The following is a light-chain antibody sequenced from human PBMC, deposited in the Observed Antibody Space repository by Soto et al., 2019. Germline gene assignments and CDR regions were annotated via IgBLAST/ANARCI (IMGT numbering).Light chain of an antibody. CDR2: EDN. CDR1: SGNIARNY. Sequence: NFMLTQPHSVSESPGKTVTISCTRSSGNIARNYVQWYQQRPGTAPTTVIFEDNQRPSVVPDRFSGAIDSSSNSASLTISGLRAEDEADYYCQSYDTRNQVFGGGTKLTVL. J-gene: IGLJ2*01. V-gene: IGLV6-57*03. CDR3: QSYDTRNQV.